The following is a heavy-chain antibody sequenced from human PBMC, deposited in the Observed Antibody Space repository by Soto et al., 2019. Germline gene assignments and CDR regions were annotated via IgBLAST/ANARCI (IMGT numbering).Heavy chain of an antibody. CDR1: GFTFSSYA. D-gene: IGHD2-2*03. Sequence: PGGSLRLSCEASGFTFSSYAMSWVRQAPGKGLEWVSTISDSGSTYYADSVKGRFSISRDNSKNTLYLQMNSLRAEDTAVYYCEKVWGENGYCTRTSCLYYFDYWGQGTLVTVSS. CDR2: ISDSGST. J-gene: IGHJ4*02. CDR3: EKVWGENGYCTRTSCLYYFDY. V-gene: IGHV3-23*01.